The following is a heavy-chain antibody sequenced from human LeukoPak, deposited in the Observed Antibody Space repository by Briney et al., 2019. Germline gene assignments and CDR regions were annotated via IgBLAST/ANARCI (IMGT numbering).Heavy chain of an antibody. CDR1: GYSFTSYW. CDR2: IYPGDSDT. D-gene: IGHD3-22*01. Sequence: GESLKISCKGSGYSFTSYWIAGLRQMPGKGLDGMGIIYPGDSDTIYSPSFQGQVTISADKSISTAYLQWSSLKASDTAMYYCARPSSGYYYPDFWGQGTLVTVSS. J-gene: IGHJ4*02. CDR3: ARPSSGYYYPDF. V-gene: IGHV5-51*01.